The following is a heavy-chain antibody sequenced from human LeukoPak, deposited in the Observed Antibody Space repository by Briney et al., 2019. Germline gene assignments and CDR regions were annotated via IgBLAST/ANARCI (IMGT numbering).Heavy chain of an antibody. CDR3: ARSRYYYVWGSYRSRDYYYGMDV. V-gene: IGHV4-34*01. J-gene: IGHJ6*02. CDR2: INHSGST. Sequence: SETLSLTCAVYGGSFSGYYWSWIRQPPGKGLEWIGEINHSGSTNYNPSLKSRVTISVDTSKNQFSLKLSSVTAADTAVYYCARSRYYYVWGSYRSRDYYYGMDVWGQGTTVTVSS. D-gene: IGHD3-16*02. CDR1: GGSFSGYY.